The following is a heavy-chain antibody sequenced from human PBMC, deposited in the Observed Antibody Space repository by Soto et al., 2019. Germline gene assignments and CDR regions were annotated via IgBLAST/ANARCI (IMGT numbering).Heavy chain of an antibody. J-gene: IGHJ4*02. V-gene: IGHV3-30*04. CDR1: GFTFSSYA. CDR2: IWYDGSNK. CDR3: AKDVSGSFTYDY. Sequence: QVQLVESGGGVVQPGRSLRLSCAASGFTFSSYAMHWVRQAPGKGLEWVAIIWYDGSNKNYADSVKGRFTISRDNSKNTLCLQMNSLTPEDTAVYYCAKDVSGSFTYDYWGQGTLVTVSS. D-gene: IGHD6-19*01.